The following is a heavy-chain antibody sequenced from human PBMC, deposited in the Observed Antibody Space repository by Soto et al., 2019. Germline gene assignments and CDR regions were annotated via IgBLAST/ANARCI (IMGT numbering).Heavy chain of an antibody. J-gene: IGHJ6*02. CDR2: IYNSETT. Sequence: PSETLSLTCNLSGGSVSSGSLYWTWIRQPPGKGLEWIGYIYNSETTNYNPSLKRRVTMLLDTSKNQFSLILTSVTAADTAVYYCARDRILGGLDVWGQGTTVTVSS. V-gene: IGHV4-61*01. D-gene: IGHD7-27*01. CDR3: ARDRILGGLDV. CDR1: GGSVSSGSLY.